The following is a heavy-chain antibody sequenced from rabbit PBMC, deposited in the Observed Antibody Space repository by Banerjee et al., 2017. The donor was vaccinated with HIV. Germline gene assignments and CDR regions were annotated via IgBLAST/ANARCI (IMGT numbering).Heavy chain of an antibody. V-gene: IGHV1S45*01. CDR1: GFSFSSSHW. D-gene: IGHD1-1*01. CDR3: AIYAVHGYLSL. CDR2: IYPDYDST. J-gene: IGHJ4*01. Sequence: QEQVEESGGDLVKPEGSLTLTCTASGFSFSSSHWICWVRQAPGKGLEWIAYIYPDYDSTDYATWVNGRISISFDNAQNTVFLQMTNLTDADTATYFCAIYAVHGYLSLWGQGTLVTVS.